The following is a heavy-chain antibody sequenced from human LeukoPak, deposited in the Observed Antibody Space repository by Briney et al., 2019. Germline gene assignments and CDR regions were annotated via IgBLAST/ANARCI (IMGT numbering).Heavy chain of an antibody. J-gene: IGHJ5*02. V-gene: IGHV3-30*03. CDR3: ARGYQFYQS. Sequence: GGSLRLSCAASGFTFSSYGMHWVRQAPGKGLEWVAVISYDGSNKYYADSVKGRFTISRDNSKNTLYLQMNSLRAEDTAVYYCARGYQFYQSWGQGILVTVSS. CDR1: GFTFSSYG. CDR2: ISYDGSNK. D-gene: IGHD2-2*01.